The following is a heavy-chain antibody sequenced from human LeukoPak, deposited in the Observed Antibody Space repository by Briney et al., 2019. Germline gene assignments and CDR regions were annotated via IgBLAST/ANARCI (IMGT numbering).Heavy chain of an antibody. CDR2: IKSKTAGGTT. CDR1: GFTFSDYW. J-gene: IGHJ4*02. Sequence: PGGSLRLSCAAAGFTFSDYWMNWVRQAPGKGLEWVGRIKSKTAGGTTDFAAPVKGRFTISRDDSKNTLYLQMNSLTSEDTGVYYCSQGSGQYYDYWGQGTLVTVSS. CDR3: SQGSGQYYDY. D-gene: IGHD2-15*01. V-gene: IGHV3-15*07.